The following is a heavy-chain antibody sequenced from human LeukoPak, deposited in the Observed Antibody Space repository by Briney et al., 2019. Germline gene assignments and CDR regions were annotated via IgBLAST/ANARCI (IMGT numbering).Heavy chain of an antibody. CDR1: GFTFSSYA. Sequence: GGSLRLSCAASGFTFSSYAMSWVRQAPGKGLEWVSSISSSSSYIYYADSVKGRFTISRDNAKNSLYLQMNSLRAEDTAVYYCARDANYYDSRLQFDPWGQGTLVTVSS. D-gene: IGHD3-22*01. CDR2: ISSSSSYI. V-gene: IGHV3-21*01. CDR3: ARDANYYDSRLQFDP. J-gene: IGHJ5*02.